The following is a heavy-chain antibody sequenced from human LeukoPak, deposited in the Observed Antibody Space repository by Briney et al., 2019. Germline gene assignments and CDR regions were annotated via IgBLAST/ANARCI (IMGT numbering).Heavy chain of an antibody. CDR3: ARDGTSTDDY. D-gene: IGHD2-2*01. CDR2: ISGNNDNP. Sequence: GASMKVSCKTSGYTFSNFGINWVRQAPGQGLEWMAWISGNNDNPNYGQKFQGRFTVTTDSSTSTAYMELRNLRSDDTAVYYCARDGTSTDDYWGQGTLVTVSS. J-gene: IGHJ4*02. V-gene: IGHV1-18*01. CDR1: GYTFSNFG.